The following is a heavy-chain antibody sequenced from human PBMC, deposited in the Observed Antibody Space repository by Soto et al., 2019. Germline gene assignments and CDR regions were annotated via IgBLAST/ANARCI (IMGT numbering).Heavy chain of an antibody. Sequence: EVQLLESGGGLVQPGGSLRVSCAASGFTFSSYAMSWVRQAPGKGLEWVSSITNSGRSTYYADFVKGRFTISRDNSKNTLYLQMNSLRADDTAVYYCAKRGAYNSGWVGDFDYWGQGTLVSVSS. D-gene: IGHD6-19*01. CDR3: AKRGAYNSGWVGDFDY. V-gene: IGHV3-23*01. CDR2: ITNSGRST. CDR1: GFTFSSYA. J-gene: IGHJ4*02.